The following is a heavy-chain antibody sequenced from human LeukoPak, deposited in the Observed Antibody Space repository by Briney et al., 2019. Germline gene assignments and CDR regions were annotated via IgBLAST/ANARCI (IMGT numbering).Heavy chain of an antibody. CDR2: IHTSGDT. Sequence: ETLSLTCAVSGGSISSGGYSWSWIRQPPGKGLEWVSAIHTSGDTCYADSVKGRFTISRDTSKNTLYLQINSLRVEDTAVYYCIVFGDSNHWGQGTLVTVSS. J-gene: IGHJ5*02. CDR3: IVFGDSNH. V-gene: IGHV3-53*01. D-gene: IGHD4-17*01. CDR1: GGSISSGGYS.